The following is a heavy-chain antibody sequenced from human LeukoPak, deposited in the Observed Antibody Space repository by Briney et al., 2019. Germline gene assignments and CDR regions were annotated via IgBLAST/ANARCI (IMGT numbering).Heavy chain of an antibody. Sequence: GGSLRLSCAASGFTFTSYWMHWVRQAPGEGLVWVSRINSDGSSTTYADSVKGRFTISRDNAKNTLYLQMSSLRAEDTAVYYCARAPRGVRLSPPGYWGQGTLVTVSS. J-gene: IGHJ4*02. D-gene: IGHD5-18*01. CDR1: GFTFTSYW. V-gene: IGHV3-74*01. CDR3: ARAPRGVRLSPPGY. CDR2: INSDGSST.